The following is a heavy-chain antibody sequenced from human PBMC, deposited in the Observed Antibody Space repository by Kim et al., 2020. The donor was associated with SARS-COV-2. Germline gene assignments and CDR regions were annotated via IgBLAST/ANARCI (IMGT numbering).Heavy chain of an antibody. V-gene: IGHV3-33*05. CDR2: ISYDGSNK. D-gene: IGHD1-1*01. CDR3: ARGWNDPYPTARPGMDV. CDR1: GFTFSSYG. Sequence: GGSLRLSCAASGFTFSSYGMHWVRQAPGKGLEWVAVISYDGSNKYYADSVKGRFTISRDNSKNTLYLQMNSLRAEDTAVYYCARGWNDPYPTARPGMDVWGQGTTVTVSS. J-gene: IGHJ6*02.